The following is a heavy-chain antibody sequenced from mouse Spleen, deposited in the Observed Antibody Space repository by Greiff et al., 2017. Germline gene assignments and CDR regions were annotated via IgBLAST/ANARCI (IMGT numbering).Heavy chain of an antibody. D-gene: IGHD1-1*01. V-gene: IGHV5-9-3*01. CDR1: GFTFSSYA. CDR2: ISSGGGNT. Sequence: EVQGVESGGGLVKRGGSLKLSCAASGFTFSSYAMSWVRQTPEKRLEWVATISSGGGNTYYPDSVKGRFTISRDNAKNTLYLQMSSLKSEDTAMYYCARHGFYGSGPSYFDYWGQGTTLTVSS. J-gene: IGHJ2*01. CDR3: ARHGFYGSGPSYFDY.